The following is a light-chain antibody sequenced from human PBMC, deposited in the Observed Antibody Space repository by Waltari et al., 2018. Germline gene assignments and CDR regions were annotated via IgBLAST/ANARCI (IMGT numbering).Light chain of an antibody. V-gene: IGKV3-20*01. Sequence: EILLTQSPVTLSLFQGERATLACRASHSVGRSFAWYQQKPGQPPRLLIYNASNRASGIPDRFSGSGSGADFSLTISRLEPEDFAVYYCQMYVRLPVTFGQGTKVEVK. CDR1: HSVGRS. J-gene: IGKJ1*01. CDR3: QMYVRLPVT. CDR2: NAS.